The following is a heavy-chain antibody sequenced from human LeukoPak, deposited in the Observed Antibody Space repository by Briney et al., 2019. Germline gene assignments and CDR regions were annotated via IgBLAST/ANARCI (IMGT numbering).Heavy chain of an antibody. CDR3: AHRNSSSWYPRY. CDR2: IYWDDDK. D-gene: IGHD6-13*01. CDR1: GFYLSTSGVG. V-gene: IGHV2-5*02. J-gene: IGHJ4*02. Sequence: ESGPTLVKPTQTLTLTCTLSGFYLSTSGVGVGWIRQPPGKALEWLALIYWDDDKRYSPSLKSRLTITKDTSKNQVVLTMTNMDPVDTATYYCAHRNSSSWYPRYWGQGTLVTVSS.